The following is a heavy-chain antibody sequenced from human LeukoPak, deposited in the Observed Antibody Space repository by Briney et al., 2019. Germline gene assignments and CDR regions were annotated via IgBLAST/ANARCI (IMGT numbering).Heavy chain of an antibody. D-gene: IGHD1-20*01. CDR1: GYTFTGYY. CDR3: ARELTGHYYYYGMDV. J-gene: IGHJ6*02. V-gene: IGHV1-2*02. Sequence: ASVKVSCKASGYTFTGYYMHWVRQAPGQGLEWMGWINPNSGGTNYAQKFQGRVTMTRDTSISTAYMELSGLRSDDTAVYYCARELTGHYYYYGMDVWGQGTTVTVSS. CDR2: INPNSGGT.